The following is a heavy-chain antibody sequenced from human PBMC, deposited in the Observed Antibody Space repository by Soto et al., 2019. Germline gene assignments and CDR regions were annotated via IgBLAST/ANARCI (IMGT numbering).Heavy chain of an antibody. CDR1: GGSFSGYY. D-gene: IGHD3-9*01. Sequence: QVQLQQWGAGLLKPSETLSLTCAVYGGSFSGYYWSWIRQPPGKGLDWIGEINHSGSTNYNPSLKSRVTISGDTSKNQFSLKVSSVTAADTGVYYCASGGQTIIPKDWGQGTLVTVSS. V-gene: IGHV4-34*02. CDR3: ASGGQTIIPKD. CDR2: INHSGST. J-gene: IGHJ4*02.